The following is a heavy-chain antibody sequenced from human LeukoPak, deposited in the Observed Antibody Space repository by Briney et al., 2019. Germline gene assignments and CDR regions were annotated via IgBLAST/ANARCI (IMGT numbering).Heavy chain of an antibody. Sequence: SETLSLTCTVSGGSISSSSFYWGWIRQPPGKGPEWIGTIFYSGSTYYNPSLRSRVTMSVDTSKNQFSLRLSSVTAADTAVYYCARQGYISGRGFRNNWFDPWGQGSLVTVSS. CDR3: ARQGYISGRGFRNNWFDP. V-gene: IGHV4-39*01. D-gene: IGHD6-19*01. CDR1: GGSISSSSFY. CDR2: IFYSGST. J-gene: IGHJ5*02.